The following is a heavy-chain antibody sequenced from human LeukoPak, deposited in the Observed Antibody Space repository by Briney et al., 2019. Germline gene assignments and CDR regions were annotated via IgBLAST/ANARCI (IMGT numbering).Heavy chain of an antibody. D-gene: IGHD6-6*01. J-gene: IGHJ4*02. CDR1: GFTFSGYA. V-gene: IGHV3-23*01. CDR3: VKDRDPYSSSSCFEY. CDR2: TSDSGGST. Sequence: GGSLRLSCVASGFTFSGYAMSWVRQAPGKGLEWVSTTSDSGGSTYYADSVKGRFTISRDNSKNTLYLQMRSLRTEDTAVYYCVKDRDPYSSSSCFEYWGQGTLVTVSS.